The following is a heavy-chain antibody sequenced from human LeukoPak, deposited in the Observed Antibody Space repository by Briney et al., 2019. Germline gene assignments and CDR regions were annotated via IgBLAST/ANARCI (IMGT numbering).Heavy chain of an antibody. CDR3: ARRPTVTTPLTA. D-gene: IGHD4-17*01. V-gene: IGHV3-48*03. CDR1: GFTFSSYE. J-gene: IGHJ5*02. CDR2: ISGSGRNI. Sequence: GGSLRLSCAASGFTFSSYEMNWVRQAPGKGLEWVSYISGSGRNIYYADSVKGRFTISRDNSKNTLYLQMNSLRAEDTAVYYCARRPTVTTPLTAWGQGTLVTVSS.